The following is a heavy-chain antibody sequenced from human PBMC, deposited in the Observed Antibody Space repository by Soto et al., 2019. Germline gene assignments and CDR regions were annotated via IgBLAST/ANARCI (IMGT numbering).Heavy chain of an antibody. J-gene: IGHJ6*02. Sequence: ESLKISFKGAGYTWTNYWIGWVRQMPGKGLEWMGIIYPGDSDTKYNPSFQGQVTISADKSITTTYLQWSSLKASDTAIYYCAASIFYYGMDVWGQGTTVTVSS. V-gene: IGHV5-51*01. CDR3: AASIFYYGMDV. CDR1: GYTWTNYW. CDR2: IYPGDSDT.